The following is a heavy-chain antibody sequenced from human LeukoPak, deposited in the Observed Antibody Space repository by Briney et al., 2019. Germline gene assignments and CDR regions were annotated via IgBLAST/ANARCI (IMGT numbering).Heavy chain of an antibody. D-gene: IGHD4-17*01. CDR1: GGSISSYY. Sequence: SEALSLTCTVSGGSISSYYWSWIRQPAGKGLEWIGRIYTSGSTNYNPSLKSRVTMSVDTSKNQFSLKLSSVTAADTAVYYCARVRLRFDAFDIWGQGTMVTVSS. J-gene: IGHJ3*02. CDR2: IYTSGST. CDR3: ARVRLRFDAFDI. V-gene: IGHV4-4*07.